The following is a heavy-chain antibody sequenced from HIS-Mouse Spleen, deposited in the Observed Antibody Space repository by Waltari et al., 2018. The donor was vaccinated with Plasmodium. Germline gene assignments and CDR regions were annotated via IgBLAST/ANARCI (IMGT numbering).Heavy chain of an antibody. CDR2: SKPKSGGT. CDR3: ERQREYSSSSQAFDA. CDR1: GYPFTVYY. Sequence: QVQLVQSGAEVKKPGASVTVSCKASGYPFTVYYMHWVRQAPGQGLEWMGWSKPKSGGTNPGKTCTGRVTKTRDTSITTAYMELGRRRADDTAVYYCERQREYSSSSQAFDAWGQGTMVTVPS. V-gene: IGHV1-2*02. D-gene: IGHD6-6*01. J-gene: IGHJ3*01.